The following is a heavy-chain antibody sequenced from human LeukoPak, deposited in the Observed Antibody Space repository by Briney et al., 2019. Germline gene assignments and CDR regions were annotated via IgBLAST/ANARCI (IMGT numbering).Heavy chain of an antibody. D-gene: IGHD3-10*01. V-gene: IGHV1-69*05. CDR1: GGTFSSYA. Sequence: SVKVSCKASGGTFSSYAISWVRQAPGQGLEWMGGIIPIFGTANYAQKFQGRVTITTDESTSTAYMELSSLRSEDTAVYYCARDGSSSHGSGSINFDYWGQGTLVTVSS. CDR2: IIPIFGTA. J-gene: IGHJ4*02. CDR3: ARDGSSSHGSGSINFDY.